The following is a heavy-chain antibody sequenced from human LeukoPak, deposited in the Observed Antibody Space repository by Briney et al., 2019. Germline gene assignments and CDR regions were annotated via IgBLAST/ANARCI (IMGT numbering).Heavy chain of an antibody. D-gene: IGHD4-17*01. CDR1: GFTFSSYW. Sequence: PGGSLRLSCAASGFTFSSYWMHWVRQAPGKGLVWVSRINSDGSSTSYADSVKGRFTISRDNAKNTLYLQMNSLRAEDTAVYYCARGPPQDYGDYLEHAFDIWGQGTMVTVSS. V-gene: IGHV3-74*01. CDR2: INSDGSST. CDR3: ARGPPQDYGDYLEHAFDI. J-gene: IGHJ3*02.